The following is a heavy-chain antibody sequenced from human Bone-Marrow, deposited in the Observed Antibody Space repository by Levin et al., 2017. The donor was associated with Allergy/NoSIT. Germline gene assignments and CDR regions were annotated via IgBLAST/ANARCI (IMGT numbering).Heavy chain of an antibody. V-gene: IGHV3-23*01. J-gene: IGHJ4*02. Sequence: GESLKISCAASGFTFSTFAMSWVRQAPGKGLEWVSAISGTSERTYYAASVKGRFTISRDNSKDTLFLQMNNLRAEDTAVYYCAKDHFPLTVFGVVSDFDYWGQGTLVTVSS. CDR1: GFTFSTFA. D-gene: IGHD3-3*01. CDR2: ISGTSERT. CDR3: AKDHFPLTVFGVVSDFDY.